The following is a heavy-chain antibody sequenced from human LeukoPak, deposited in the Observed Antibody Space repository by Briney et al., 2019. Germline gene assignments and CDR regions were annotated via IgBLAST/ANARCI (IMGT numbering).Heavy chain of an antibody. V-gene: IGHV4-4*07. J-gene: IGHJ6*03. CDR3: ARETVEYSSSSGYYYYYYMDV. CDR2: IYTSGST. D-gene: IGHD6-6*01. Sequence: SETLSLTCTVSGGSISSYYWSWIRQPAGKGLGWIGRIYTSGSTNYNPSLKSRVTMSVDTSKNQFSLKLSSVTAADTAVYYCARETVEYSSSSGYYYYYYMDVWGKGTTVTVSS. CDR1: GGSISSYY.